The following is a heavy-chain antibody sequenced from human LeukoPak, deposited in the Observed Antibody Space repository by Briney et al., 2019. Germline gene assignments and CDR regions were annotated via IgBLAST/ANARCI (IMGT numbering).Heavy chain of an antibody. J-gene: IGHJ6*01. D-gene: IGHD3-22*01. Sequence: LSETLSLTCTVYGGSFSGYYWSWIRQPPGKGLEWIGEINHSGSTNYNPSLKSRVTISEDMSRNQFSLKLSSVTAADTAVYYCARGLTYYFGSTGYYQPANFYYHGMDGLGQGTTVTVSS. V-gene: IGHV4-34*01. CDR3: ARGLTYYFGSTGYYQPANFYYHGMDG. CDR2: INHSGST. CDR1: GGSFSGYY.